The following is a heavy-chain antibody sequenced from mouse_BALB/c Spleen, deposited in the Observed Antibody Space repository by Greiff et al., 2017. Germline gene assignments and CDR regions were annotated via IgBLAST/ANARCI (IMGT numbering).Heavy chain of an antibody. CDR1: GYTFTDYN. D-gene: IGHD2-3*01. J-gene: IGHJ3*01. CDR3: ARKGDGLAWFAY. Sequence: EVKLMESGPELVKPGASVKIPCKASGYTFTDYNMDWVKQSHGKSLEWIGDINPNNGGTIYNQKFKGKATLTVDKSSSTAYMELRSLTSEDTAVYYCARKGDGLAWFAYWGQGTLVTVSA. V-gene: IGHV1-18*01. CDR2: INPNNGGT.